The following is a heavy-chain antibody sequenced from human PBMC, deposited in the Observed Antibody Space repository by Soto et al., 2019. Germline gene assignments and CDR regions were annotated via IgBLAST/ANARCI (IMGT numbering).Heavy chain of an antibody. CDR1: GGSISSYY. V-gene: IGHV4-59*12. D-gene: IGHD1-26*01. J-gene: IGHJ5*02. CDR2: IYYSGST. CDR3: ARDAVGARYWFDP. Sequence: SETLSLTCTVSGGSISSYYWSWIRQPPGKGLEWIGYIYYSGSTNYNPSLKSRVTISVDTSKNQFSLKLSSVTAADTAVYYCARDAVGARYWFDPWGQGTLVTVSS.